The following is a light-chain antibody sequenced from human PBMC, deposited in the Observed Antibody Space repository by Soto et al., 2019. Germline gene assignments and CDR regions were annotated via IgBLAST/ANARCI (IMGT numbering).Light chain of an antibody. V-gene: IGKV1-5*01. J-gene: IGKJ1*01. CDR2: DAS. CDR1: QSISSW. Sequence: DIQMTQSPSTLSASVGDRVTITCRANQSISSWLAWYQQQPGKDPKLLIYDASSLDSGVPSRFSGSGSGTEFTRTISSLQPDDFAAYYCQQYTSYPWTFGQGTKVEIK. CDR3: QQYTSYPWT.